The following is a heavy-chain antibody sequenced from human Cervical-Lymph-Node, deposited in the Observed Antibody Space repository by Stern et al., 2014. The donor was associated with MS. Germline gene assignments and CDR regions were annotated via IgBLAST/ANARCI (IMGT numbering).Heavy chain of an antibody. CDR1: GGAVSSGDRY. CDR3: ARVTEFLRFFYPDY. D-gene: IGHD3-3*01. Sequence: QVQLVQSGPGLVKPSQTLSLTCTVSGGAVSSGDRYWSWIRQHPGKGLEWIGYISYSGKTYYNPSLESRVTISMDRSKNQFSLKLRSVTAADTAVYYCARVTEFLRFFYPDYWGQGTRVTVSS. J-gene: IGHJ4*02. V-gene: IGHV4-31*03. CDR2: ISYSGKT.